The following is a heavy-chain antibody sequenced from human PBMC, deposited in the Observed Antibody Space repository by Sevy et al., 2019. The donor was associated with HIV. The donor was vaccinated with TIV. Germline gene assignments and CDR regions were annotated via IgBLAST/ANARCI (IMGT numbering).Heavy chain of an antibody. J-gene: IGHJ4*02. CDR1: GGSISSSSYY. Sequence: SETLSLTCTVSGGSISSSSYYWGWIRQPPGKGLEWIGSIYYSGSTYYNPSLKSRVSISVDTSKNQFSLKLSSVTAADMAVYYCARHKVGATPLPDYWGQGTLVTVSS. CDR2: IYYSGST. CDR3: ARHKVGATPLPDY. D-gene: IGHD1-26*01. V-gene: IGHV4-39*01.